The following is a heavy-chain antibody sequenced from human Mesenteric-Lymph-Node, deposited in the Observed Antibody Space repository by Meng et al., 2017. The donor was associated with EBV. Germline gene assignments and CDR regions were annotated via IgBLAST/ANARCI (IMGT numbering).Heavy chain of an antibody. CDR3: ARDQSPSD. V-gene: IGHV3-30-3*01. Sequence: QVEVVGVGGGVVQPGRSLRLSCAASGFSFSSYVMHWVRQAPGKGPEWVALISYDGFNKYYADSVKGRFTISRDNSKNTLYLQMDSLRGEDTAVYYCARDQSPSDWGQGTLVTVSS. CDR1: GFSFSSYV. CDR2: ISYDGFNK. J-gene: IGHJ4*02.